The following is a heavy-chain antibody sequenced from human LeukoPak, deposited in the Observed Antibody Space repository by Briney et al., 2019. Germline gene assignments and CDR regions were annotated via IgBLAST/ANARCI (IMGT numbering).Heavy chain of an antibody. CDR2: IYYSGST. CDR1: GGSISSYY. J-gene: IGHJ4*02. D-gene: IGHD3-3*01. V-gene: IGHV4-59*01. CDR3: ARDEMNGFLDY. Sequence: PSETLSLTCTVSGGSISSYYWSWTRQPPGKGLEWIGYIYYSGSTNYNPSLKSRVTISVDTSKNQFSLKLSSVTAADTAVYYCARDEMNGFLDYWGQGTLVTVSS.